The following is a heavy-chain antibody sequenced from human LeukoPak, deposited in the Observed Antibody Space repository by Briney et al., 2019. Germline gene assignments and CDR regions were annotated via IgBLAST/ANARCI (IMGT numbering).Heavy chain of an antibody. Sequence: GGSLRLSCAASGFTFSSYSMNWVRQAPGKGLEWVSSISSSSSYIYYADSVKGRFTISRDNAKNSLYLQMNSLRAEDTAVYYCARDRSRGRSGWYYDYDYWGQGTLVTVSS. CDR1: GFTFSSYS. J-gene: IGHJ4*02. V-gene: IGHV3-21*01. CDR2: ISSSSSYI. D-gene: IGHD6-19*01. CDR3: ARDRSRGRSGWYYDYDY.